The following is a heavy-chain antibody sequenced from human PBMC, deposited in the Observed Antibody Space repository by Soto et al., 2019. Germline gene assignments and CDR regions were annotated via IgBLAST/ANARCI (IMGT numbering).Heavy chain of an antibody. D-gene: IGHD3-22*01. CDR3: ARAYYYDSSGPDAFDI. CDR2: IYHSGST. Sequence: QVQLQESGPGLVKPSGTLSLTCAVSGGSISSSNWWSWVRQPPGKGLEWIGEIYHSGSTNYNPSLQSRVTISVDKSKKQFSLKLSSVTAADTAVYYCARAYYYDSSGPDAFDIWGQGTIVTVSS. J-gene: IGHJ3*02. CDR1: GGSISSSNW. V-gene: IGHV4-4*02.